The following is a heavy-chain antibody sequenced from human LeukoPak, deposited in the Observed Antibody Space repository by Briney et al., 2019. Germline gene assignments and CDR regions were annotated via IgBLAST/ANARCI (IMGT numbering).Heavy chain of an antibody. D-gene: IGHD3-16*01. J-gene: IGHJ4*02. V-gene: IGHV3-21*04. CDR2: IGSTSSYI. Sequence: PGGSLRLSCAASGFTFSSYGMNWVRQAPGKGLEWVSSIGSTSSYIYYADSVKGRFTISRDNAKNSLYLQMNGLRAEDTAVYYCASQVLLTGDYWGQGTLVTVSS. CDR3: ASQVLLTGDY. CDR1: GFTFSSYG.